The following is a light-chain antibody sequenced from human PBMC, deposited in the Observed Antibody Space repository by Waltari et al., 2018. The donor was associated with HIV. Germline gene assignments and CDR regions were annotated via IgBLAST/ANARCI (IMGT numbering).Light chain of an antibody. V-gene: IGKV1-5*03. Sequence: DIQMTQSPSTLSASVGDRVTITCRASQSISRWLAWYKQKPGKAPKLLINKASSLESGVPSRFSGSGSGTEFTRTISSLQPDDFATYYCQQYNTYSGAFGQGTKVEIK. CDR3: QQYNTYSGA. CDR1: QSISRW. CDR2: KAS. J-gene: IGKJ1*01.